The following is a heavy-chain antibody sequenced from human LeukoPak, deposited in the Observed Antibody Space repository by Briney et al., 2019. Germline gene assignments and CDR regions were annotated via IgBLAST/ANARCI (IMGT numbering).Heavy chain of an antibody. Sequence: SETLSLICTVSGYSINSPYYWGWIRQSPGKGLEWIGSIYRDGSTYYNPSLKSRVTMSIDTSKNQFSLNLRSVTAADTAVYYCARQQEVGATPFDYWGQGTLVTVSS. CDR2: IYRDGST. D-gene: IGHD1-26*01. J-gene: IGHJ4*02. V-gene: IGHV4-38-2*02. CDR3: ARQQEVGATPFDY. CDR1: GYSINSPYY.